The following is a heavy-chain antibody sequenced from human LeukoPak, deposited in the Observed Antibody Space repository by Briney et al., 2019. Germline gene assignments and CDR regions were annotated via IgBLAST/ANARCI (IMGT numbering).Heavy chain of an antibody. V-gene: IGHV1-2*06. CDR3: ARGGVAVAGQIDY. J-gene: IGHJ4*02. Sequence: ASVKVSCKASGYTFTDYYMHWVRQAPGQGLEWMGRINPNSGGTNYALKFQGKVTMTRDTSISTAYMELRRLRSDDTAVYYCARGGVAVAGQIDYWGQGTLVTVSS. D-gene: IGHD2-15*01. CDR1: GYTFTDYY. CDR2: INPNSGGT.